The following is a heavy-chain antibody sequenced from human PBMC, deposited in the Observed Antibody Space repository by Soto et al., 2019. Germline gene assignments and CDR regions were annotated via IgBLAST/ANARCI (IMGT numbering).Heavy chain of an antibody. CDR2: IYSGGST. D-gene: IGHD5-12*01. V-gene: IGHV3-66*01. J-gene: IGHJ4*02. Sequence: PGGSLRLSCAASGFTVSSNYMSWVRQAPGKGLEWVSVIYSGGSTYYADSVKGRFTISRDNSKNTLYLQMNSLRAEDTAVYYCANSSNLVVTSGSGMFDYWGQGTRVTVSS. CDR1: GFTVSSNY. CDR3: ANSSNLVVTSGSGMFDY.